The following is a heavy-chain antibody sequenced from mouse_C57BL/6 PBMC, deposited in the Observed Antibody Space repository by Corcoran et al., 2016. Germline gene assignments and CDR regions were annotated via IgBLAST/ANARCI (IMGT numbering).Heavy chain of an antibody. J-gene: IGHJ2*01. Sequence: EVQLQQSGPELVKPGASVKISCKASGYTFTDYYMNWVKQSHGKSLEWIGDINPNNGGTSYNQKFKGKATLTVDKSSSTAYMELRSLTSEDSAVYYCARTALGPFDYWGQGTTLTVSS. CDR1: GYTFTDYY. CDR3: ARTALGPFDY. V-gene: IGHV1-26*01. D-gene: IGHD4-1*01. CDR2: INPNNGGT.